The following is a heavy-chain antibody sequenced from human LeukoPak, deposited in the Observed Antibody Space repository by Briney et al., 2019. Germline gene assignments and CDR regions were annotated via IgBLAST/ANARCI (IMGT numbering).Heavy chain of an antibody. Sequence: PSETLSLTCTVSGGSISSYYWSWIRQPAGKGLEWIGRIYTSGSTNYNPSLKSRVTMSVDTSKNQFSLKLSSVTAADTAVYYCASQAWAGSYYYYMDVWGKGTTVTASS. V-gene: IGHV4-4*07. J-gene: IGHJ6*03. D-gene: IGHD3-16*01. CDR2: IYTSGST. CDR1: GGSISSYY. CDR3: ASQAWAGSYYYYMDV.